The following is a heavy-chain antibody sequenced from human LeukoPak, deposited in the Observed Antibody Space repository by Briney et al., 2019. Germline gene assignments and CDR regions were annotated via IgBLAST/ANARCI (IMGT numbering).Heavy chain of an antibody. CDR2: ISGSGGST. V-gene: IGHV3-23*01. CDR3: AKARIVVIPPADALDV. CDR1: GFTFSSYA. D-gene: IGHD3-22*01. Sequence: GGSLRLSCAASGFTFSSYAMSWVRQAPGKGLEWVSAISGSGGSTYYADSVKGRFTISRDNSKNTLHLQMNSLRAEDTAVYYCAKARIVVIPPADALDVWGQGTLVTVSS. J-gene: IGHJ3*01.